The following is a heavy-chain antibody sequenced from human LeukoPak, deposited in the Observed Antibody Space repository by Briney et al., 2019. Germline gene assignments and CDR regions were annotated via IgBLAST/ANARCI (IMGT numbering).Heavy chain of an antibody. D-gene: IGHD3-10*01. J-gene: IGHJ4*02. Sequence: GGSLRLSCAVSGITLSNYGMSWVHQAPGKGLEWVAGISGSGGGTHYADSVKGRFTISRDNPKNTLHLQMNSLRAEDTAVYFCAKRGVVIRVILVGFHKEAYYFDSWGQGALVTVSS. CDR3: AKRGVVIRVILVGFHKEAYYFDS. V-gene: IGHV3-23*01. CDR2: ISGSGGGT. CDR1: GITLSNYG.